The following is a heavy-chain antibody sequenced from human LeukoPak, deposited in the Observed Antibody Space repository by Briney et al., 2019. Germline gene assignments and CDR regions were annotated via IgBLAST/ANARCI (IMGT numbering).Heavy chain of an antibody. Sequence: GSLRLSCAVSGITFSSYWMHWVRQVPGKGLVWVSRINEDGSSISYADSVKGRFTISRDNAKNTLYLQMNSLRVEDSAVYYCARDQIYCTGGYCYFEYWGQGTLVTVSS. V-gene: IGHV3-74*01. CDR2: INEDGSSI. J-gene: IGHJ4*02. CDR1: GITFSSYW. D-gene: IGHD2-8*02. CDR3: ARDQIYCTGGYCYFEY.